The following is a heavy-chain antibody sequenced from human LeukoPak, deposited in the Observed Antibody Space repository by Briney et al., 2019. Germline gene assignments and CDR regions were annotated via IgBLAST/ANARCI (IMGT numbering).Heavy chain of an antibody. J-gene: IGHJ3*02. CDR2: ISGSSNYI. D-gene: IGHD2-21*01. V-gene: IGHV3-21*01. CDR3: ARDESGDNDAFDI. Sequence: GGSLRLSCAASGFTFSDYTMNWVRLAPGKGLEWVSSISGSSNYIYYADSVKGRFTISRGNAKNSLYLQMNSLRVEDTAVYYCARDESGDNDAFDIWAKGKRVTVSS. CDR1: GFTFSDYT.